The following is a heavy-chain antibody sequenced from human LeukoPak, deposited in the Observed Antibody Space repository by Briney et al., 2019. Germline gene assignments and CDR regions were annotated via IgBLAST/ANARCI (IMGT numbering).Heavy chain of an antibody. CDR2: IYTNGTT. V-gene: IGHV4-4*07. CDR1: GGSVGNYY. D-gene: IGHD2-15*01. J-gene: IGHJ6*02. CDR3: AKEDIVVVTKYIHYGMDV. Sequence: PSETLSLTCIVSGGSVGNYYWTWIRQPAGKGLQWIGRIYTNGTTNYSPSLKSRVTMSVDLSKNQFSLKLTSVTAADTAVYYCAKEDIVVVTKYIHYGMDVWGQGTTVTVSS.